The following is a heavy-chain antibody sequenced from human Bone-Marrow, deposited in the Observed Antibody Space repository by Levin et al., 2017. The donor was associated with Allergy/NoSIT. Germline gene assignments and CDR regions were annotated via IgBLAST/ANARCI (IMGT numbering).Heavy chain of an antibody. V-gene: IGHV3-30*18. CDR3: AKEKEYGDYASRAFDI. CDR2: ISYDGSKK. D-gene: IGHD4-17*01. CDR1: GITFRNYG. J-gene: IGHJ3*02. Sequence: PGGSLRLSCAASGITFRNYGIHWVRQAPGKGLEWVAVISYDGSKKYYADSVKGRFTISRDNSKNTLNLQMNSLRAEDTAVYYCAKEKEYGDYASRAFDIWGQGTMVTVSS.